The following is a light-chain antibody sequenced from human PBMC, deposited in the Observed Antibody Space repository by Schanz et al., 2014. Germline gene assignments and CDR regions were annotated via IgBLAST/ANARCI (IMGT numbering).Light chain of an antibody. Sequence: QSVLTQPPSASGSPGQSVTISCTGSSIYKYVSWYQQHPGKAPKLLIYDVTKRPSGVPDRFSGSKSGNTASLTVSGLQAEDEADYYCAAWDDSLSGRVFGGGTKLTVL. V-gene: IGLV2-8*01. J-gene: IGLJ2*01. CDR2: DVT. CDR3: AAWDDSLSGRV. CDR1: SIYKY.